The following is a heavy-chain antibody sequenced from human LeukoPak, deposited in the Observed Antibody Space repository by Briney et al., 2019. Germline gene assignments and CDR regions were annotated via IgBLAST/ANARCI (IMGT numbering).Heavy chain of an antibody. D-gene: IGHD2-2*01. CDR1: EFTFSSHS. J-gene: IGHJ3*02. V-gene: IGHV3-21*01. CDR3: ARSLKVSAALDVFDI. CDR2: ISRSGGSI. Sequence: GSLRLSCAASEFTFSSHSMNWVRQAPGKGLEWVSLISRSGGSIYYADSLKGRFTISRDNAKNSLYLQMNSLRAEDTAVYFCARSLKVSAALDVFDIWGQGTMVTVSS.